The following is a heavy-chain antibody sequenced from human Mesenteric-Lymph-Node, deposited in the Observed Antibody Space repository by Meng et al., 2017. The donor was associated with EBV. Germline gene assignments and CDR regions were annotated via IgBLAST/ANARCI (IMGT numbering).Heavy chain of an antibody. D-gene: IGHD3-9*01. J-gene: IGHJ1*01. CDR1: GGSTSSNNG. CDR3: ASHTTYSTTGYLFLQH. CDR2: IFHTGST. Sequence: QVQPVAAGPDLGQPSGALSLPCTGLGGSTSSNNGWTWVRQPPGKGLEWIGEIFHTGSTNYNPSLKSRVTMSVDKSKNLFSLTLNSVIAADTAVYYCASHTTYSTTGYLFLQHWGQGTLVTVSS. V-gene: IGHV4-4*02.